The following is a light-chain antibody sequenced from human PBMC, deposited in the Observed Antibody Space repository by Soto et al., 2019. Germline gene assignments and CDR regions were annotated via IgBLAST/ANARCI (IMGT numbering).Light chain of an antibody. J-gene: IGKJ1*01. CDR1: QSVSSSY. CDR3: QQYGSSPPWT. CDR2: GAS. V-gene: IGKV3-20*01. Sequence: DILLTQSPGTLSLSPGERATLSCRASQSVSSSYLAWYQQRPGQAPRLLIYGASTRATGIPDRFSGSGSGTDFTLTISRLEPEDFAVYFCQQYGSSPPWTLGQGTKVDIK.